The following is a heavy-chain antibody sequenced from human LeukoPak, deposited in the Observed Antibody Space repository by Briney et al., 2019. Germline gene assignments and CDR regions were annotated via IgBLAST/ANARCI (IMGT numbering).Heavy chain of an antibody. Sequence: SETLSLTCTVSGGSISSYYWSWIRQPPGKGLEWIGYIYYSGSTNYNPSLKSRVTISVDTSKNQFSLKLSSVTAADTAVYYCAREGPTLRGGSWGQGTLVTASS. J-gene: IGHJ4*02. V-gene: IGHV4-59*12. CDR1: GGSISSYY. CDR2: IYYSGST. CDR3: AREGPTLRGGS. D-gene: IGHD3-16*01.